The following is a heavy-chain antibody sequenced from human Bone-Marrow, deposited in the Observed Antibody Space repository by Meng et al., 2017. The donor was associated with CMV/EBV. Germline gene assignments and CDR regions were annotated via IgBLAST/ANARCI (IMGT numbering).Heavy chain of an antibody. Sequence: GSLRLSCAASGFTFSSYEMNWVRQAPGKGLEWVGEINHSGSTNYNPSLKSRVTISVDTSKNQFSLKLSSVTAADTAVYYCARLSFRYPEHYAVFDYWGQGTLVTVSS. CDR2: INHSGST. V-gene: IGHV4-34*01. J-gene: IGHJ4*02. CDR3: ARLSFRYPEHYAVFDY. CDR1: GFTFSSYE. D-gene: IGHD1-14*01.